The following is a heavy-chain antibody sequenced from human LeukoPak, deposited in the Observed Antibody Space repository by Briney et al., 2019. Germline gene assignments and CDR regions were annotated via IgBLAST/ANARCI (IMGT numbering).Heavy chain of an antibody. CDR3: ARDAGTWGYGYNFDY. V-gene: IGHV3-30*03. J-gene: IGHJ4*02. D-gene: IGHD1-14*01. CDR1: GFSFSHYG. CDR2: ISHDGNDK. Sequence: GRSLRLSCAGSGFSFSHYGMHWVRQAPGKGLEWVAVISHDGNDKYYGDSLKGRFTISRDNSKNTLYLQMNSLRAEDTAVYYCARDAGTWGYGYNFDYWGQGTLVSVSS.